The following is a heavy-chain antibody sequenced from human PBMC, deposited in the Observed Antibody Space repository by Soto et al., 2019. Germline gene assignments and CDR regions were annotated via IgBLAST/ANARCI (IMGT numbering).Heavy chain of an antibody. CDR3: ARDGGWQPDY. D-gene: IGHD6-19*01. V-gene: IGHV1-18*01. Sequence: ASVKVSCKASGFTFTSSAVQWVRQAPGQGLEWMGWISAYNGNTNYAQKLQGRVTMTTDTSTSTAYMELRSLRSDDTAVYYCARDGGWQPDYWGQGTLVTVSS. J-gene: IGHJ4*02. CDR2: ISAYNGNT. CDR1: GFTFTSSA.